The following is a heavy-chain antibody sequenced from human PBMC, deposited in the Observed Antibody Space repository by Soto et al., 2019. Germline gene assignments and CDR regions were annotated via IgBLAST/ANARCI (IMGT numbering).Heavy chain of an antibody. CDR2: ISAYNGNT. Sequence: AGKVCCEAWGCSFVRNVMNSGLQAPGQGLEWMGWISAYNGNTDYAQKFQGRVTMTTDTSARTVYMELRSLTSDDTAVYYCARDRRPVWSTTTDHGLYVWG. J-gene: IGHJ6*01. CDR1: GCSFVRNV. CDR3: ARDRRPVWSTTTDHGLYV. D-gene: IGHD2-2*01. V-gene: IGHV1-18*01.